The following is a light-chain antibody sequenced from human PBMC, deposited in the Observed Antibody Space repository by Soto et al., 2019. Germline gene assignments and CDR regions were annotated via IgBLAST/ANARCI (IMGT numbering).Light chain of an antibody. CDR2: DVS. CDR3: SSYTSSGGV. CDR1: SSDVGGYNY. Sequence: QSALTQPASVSGSPGQSITISCTGTSSDVGGYNYVSRYQQHPGKAPKLMIYDVSNRPSGVSNRFSGSKSGNTASLTISGLQAEDEADYYCSSYTSSGGVFGGGTKLTVL. V-gene: IGLV2-14*01. J-gene: IGLJ2*01.